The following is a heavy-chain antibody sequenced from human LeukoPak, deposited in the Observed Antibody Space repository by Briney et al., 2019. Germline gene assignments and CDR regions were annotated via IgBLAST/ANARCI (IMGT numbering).Heavy chain of an antibody. V-gene: IGHV3-48*01. CDR3: ARDRVPYYYYYMDV. CDR2: ISSSSSTI. D-gene: IGHD3-10*01. Sequence: GGSLRLSYAASGFTFSSYSMNWVRQAPGKGLEWVSYISSSSSTIYYADSVKGRFTISRDNSKNTLYLQMNSLRAEDTAVYYCARDRVPYYYYYMDVWGKGTTVTVSS. J-gene: IGHJ6*03. CDR1: GFTFSSYS.